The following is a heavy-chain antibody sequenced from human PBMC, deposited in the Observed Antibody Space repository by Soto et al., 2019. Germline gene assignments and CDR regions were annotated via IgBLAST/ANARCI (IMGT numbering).Heavy chain of an antibody. CDR3: ARHSSRAAPFDS. J-gene: IGHJ4*02. CDR2: IIPIFGTA. CDR1: GGTFSSYA. V-gene: IGHV1-69*13. D-gene: IGHD2-15*01. Sequence: SVKVSCKASGGTFSSYAISWVRQAPGQGLEWMGGIIPIFGTANYAQKFQGRVTITADESTSTAYMELSSLRSEDTAVYYCARHSSRAAPFDSWGQGTLVTVSS.